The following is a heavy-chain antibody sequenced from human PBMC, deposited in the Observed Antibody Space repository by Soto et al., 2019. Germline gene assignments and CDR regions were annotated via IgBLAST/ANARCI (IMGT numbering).Heavy chain of an antibody. CDR1: GYTFTGYY. Sequence: ASVKVSCKASGYTFTGYYMHWVRQAPGQGPEWMGWINPNSGGINYAQKFQGWVTMTRDTSISTDYMELSRLRSDDTAVYYCERDGYYYDFWSEVYYYYMDVWGKGTTVTVSS. D-gene: IGHD3-3*01. CDR2: INPNSGGI. J-gene: IGHJ6*03. V-gene: IGHV1-2*04. CDR3: ERDGYYYDFWSEVYYYYMDV.